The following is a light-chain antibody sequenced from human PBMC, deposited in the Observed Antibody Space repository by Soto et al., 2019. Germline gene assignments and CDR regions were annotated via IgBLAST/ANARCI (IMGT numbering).Light chain of an antibody. CDR3: QQYNSYSPVWT. V-gene: IGKV1-5*03. Sequence: DIQMTQSPSTLSASLGDRVTITCRASQSISSWLAWYQQKPGKAPKLLIYKASSLESGVPSRFSGSGSGTEFTLTISSLQPDDFATYYCQQYNSYSPVWTFGQGTKVDI. J-gene: IGKJ1*01. CDR1: QSISSW. CDR2: KAS.